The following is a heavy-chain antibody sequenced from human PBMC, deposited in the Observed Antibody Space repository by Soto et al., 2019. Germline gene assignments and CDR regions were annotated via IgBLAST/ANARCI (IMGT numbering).Heavy chain of an antibody. V-gene: IGHV4-34*01. CDR2: INHSGST. Sequence: PSETLSLTCAVYVGSFSGYYWSWIRQPPGKGLEWIGEINHSGSTNYNPSLKSRVTISVDTSKNQFSLKLSSVTSAETAVYYCARGPKKEWLWVYYGMDVWGQGTTVT. D-gene: IGHD3-3*01. CDR1: VGSFSGYY. J-gene: IGHJ6*02. CDR3: ARGPKKEWLWVYYGMDV.